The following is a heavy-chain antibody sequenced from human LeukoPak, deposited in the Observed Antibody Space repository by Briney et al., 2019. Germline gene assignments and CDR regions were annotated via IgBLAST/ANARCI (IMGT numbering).Heavy chain of an antibody. CDR3: AIGPCSSTSCKDAFDI. Sequence: ASVKVSCKASGYTFTSYDINWVRQATGQGLEWMGWMNPNSGNTGYAQKFQGRVTMTRNTSISTAYMELSSLRSEDTAVYYCAIGPCSSTSCKDAFDIWGQGTMVTVSS. V-gene: IGHV1-8*01. D-gene: IGHD2-2*01. CDR2: MNPNSGNT. J-gene: IGHJ3*02. CDR1: GYTFTSYD.